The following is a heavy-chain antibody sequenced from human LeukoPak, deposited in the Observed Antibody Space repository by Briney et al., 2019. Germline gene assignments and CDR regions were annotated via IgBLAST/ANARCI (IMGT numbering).Heavy chain of an antibody. D-gene: IGHD3-22*01. CDR2: INRNSGDT. Sequence: ASVKVSCKASGYTFTGYYMNWVRQAPGQGLEWMGWINRNSGDTIYVQEFQGRVTMTRDTSISTAYMELSRLRSDDTAVYYCARATFYYDSGGYYDAFDIWGQGTVVTVSS. CDR1: GYTFTGYY. CDR3: ARATFYYDSGGYYDAFDI. J-gene: IGHJ3*02. V-gene: IGHV1-2*02.